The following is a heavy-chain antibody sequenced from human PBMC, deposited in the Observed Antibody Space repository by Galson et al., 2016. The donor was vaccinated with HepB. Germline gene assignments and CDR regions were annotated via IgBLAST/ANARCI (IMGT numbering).Heavy chain of an antibody. CDR2: ITFFGTT. D-gene: IGHD4-11*01. CDR3: AKIDYTNSRNYFLNGMDV. Sequence: SVKVSCKASGGTLINSAISWVRQAPGQRLEWMGGITFFGTTIYAEEFQGRVSMTADESTSSVDMELSSLRHDDTAVYYCAKIDYTNSRNYFLNGMDVWGQGTTVTVSS. CDR1: GGTLINSA. J-gene: IGHJ6*02. V-gene: IGHV1-69*13.